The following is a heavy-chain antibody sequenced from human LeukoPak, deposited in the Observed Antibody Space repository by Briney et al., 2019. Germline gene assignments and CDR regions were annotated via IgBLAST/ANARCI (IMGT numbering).Heavy chain of an antibody. V-gene: IGHV3-30*02. D-gene: IGHD3-3*01. J-gene: IGHJ3*02. Sequence: GGSLRLSCAASGFTFSSYGMHWVRQAPGKGLEWVAFIRYDGSNKYYADSVKGRFTISRDNSENTLYLRMNNLRAEDSAVVYCARTYYDYWSGPYAFDIWGQGTMVTVFS. CDR3: ARTYYDYWSGPYAFDI. CDR1: GFTFSSYG. CDR2: IRYDGSNK.